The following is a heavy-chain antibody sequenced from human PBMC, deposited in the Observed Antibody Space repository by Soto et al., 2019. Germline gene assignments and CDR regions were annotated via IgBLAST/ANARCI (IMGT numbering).Heavy chain of an antibody. V-gene: IGHV3-23*01. CDR2: ISGSGGAT. Sequence: XESLRLSCEASRFTFSSYAMNGVGQAPGKGLEWISVISGSGGATYFADSVKGRFVISRDNSKNTLYLQMNSLRAEDTAIYYCAKATLRVVHPLVFDYWGQGSLVTVSS. D-gene: IGHD3-3*01. CDR1: RFTFSSYA. CDR3: AKATLRVVHPLVFDY. J-gene: IGHJ4*02.